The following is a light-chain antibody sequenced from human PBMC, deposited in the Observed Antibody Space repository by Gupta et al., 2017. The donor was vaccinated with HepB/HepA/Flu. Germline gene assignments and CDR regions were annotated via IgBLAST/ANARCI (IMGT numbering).Light chain of an antibody. Sequence: EIVMTQSPATLSVSPGERATLSCRASQSVSSKLAWYQQKPGQAPRLLIYDASTRATGIPARFSGSGSGTEFTLTISSLQSEDFAVYYCQQYKNWRTFGQGTKLEI. CDR2: DAS. CDR3: QQYKNWRT. CDR1: QSVSSK. V-gene: IGKV3-15*01. J-gene: IGKJ2*01.